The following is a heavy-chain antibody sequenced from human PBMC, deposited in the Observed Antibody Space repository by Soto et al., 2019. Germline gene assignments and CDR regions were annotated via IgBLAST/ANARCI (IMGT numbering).Heavy chain of an antibody. V-gene: IGHV3-23*01. CDR3: AQGELGTDY. Sequence: EVQLLESGGGLVQPGESLRLSCAASGFIFNNYAMSWVRQAPGKGLEWVSSISGSGGSTYYADSVKGRFTISRDNSKNTLYLQLNSLRAEYTAIYYCAQGELGTDYWGQGTLVTVSS. CDR1: GFIFNNYA. D-gene: IGHD1-7*01. CDR2: ISGSGGST. J-gene: IGHJ4*02.